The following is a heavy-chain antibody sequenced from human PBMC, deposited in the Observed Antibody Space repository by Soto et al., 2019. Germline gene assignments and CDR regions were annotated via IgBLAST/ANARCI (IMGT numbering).Heavy chain of an antibody. CDR1: GFSLSNARMG. CDR3: ARITLAGPHYYYYYGMDV. CDR2: IFSNDEK. J-gene: IGHJ6*02. V-gene: IGHV2-26*01. Sequence: QVTLKESGPVLVKPTETLTLTCTVSGFSLSNARMGVSWIRQPPGKALEWLAHIFSNDEKSYSTSLKSRLTTSKDTSKSQVVLTMTNMDPVDTATYYCARITLAGPHYYYYYGMDVWGQGTTVTVSS. D-gene: IGHD6-19*01.